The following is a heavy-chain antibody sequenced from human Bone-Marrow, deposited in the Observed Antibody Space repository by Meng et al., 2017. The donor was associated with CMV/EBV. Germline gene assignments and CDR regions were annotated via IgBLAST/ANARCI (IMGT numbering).Heavy chain of an antibody. CDR2: IYHSGSA. V-gene: IGHV4-4*02. J-gene: IGHJ4*02. D-gene: IGHD1-26*01. Sequence: CAVSGGSISSINWWSWVRQPPGTGLEWIGEIYHSGSAAYNPSLKSRVTISVDKSKNQFSLRLSSVTAADTAVYYCARYTTSGSYYDYWGQGTLVTVSS. CDR3: ARYTTSGSYYDY. CDR1: GGSISSINW.